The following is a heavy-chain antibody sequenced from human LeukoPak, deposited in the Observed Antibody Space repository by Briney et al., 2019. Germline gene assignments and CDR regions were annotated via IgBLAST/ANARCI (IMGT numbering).Heavy chain of an antibody. CDR3: ATSYDILQDY. Sequence: GGSLRLSCTASGFTFGDYAMSWVRQAPGKGLEWVSVIYSGGSTYYADSVKGRFTISRDNSKNTLYLQMNSLRAEDTAVYYCATSYDILQDYWGQGTLVTVSS. CDR2: IYSGGST. D-gene: IGHD3-9*01. J-gene: IGHJ4*02. CDR1: GFTFGDYA. V-gene: IGHV3-53*01.